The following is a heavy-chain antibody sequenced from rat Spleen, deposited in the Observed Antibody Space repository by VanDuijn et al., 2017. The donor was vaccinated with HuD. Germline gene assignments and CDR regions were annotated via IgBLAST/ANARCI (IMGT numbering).Heavy chain of an antibody. D-gene: IGHD5-1*01. CDR2: ISYEGSST. V-gene: IGHV5-22*01. CDR3: TRERNWAFDH. J-gene: IGHJ2*01. Sequence: EVQLVESGGGLVQSGRSQKLSCAASGFTFSDYYMAWVRQAPKKGLEWVASISYEGSSTYYGDSVKGRFTISRDNAKNTLYLQINSLRSEDTATYYCTRERNWAFDHWGQGVMVTVSS. CDR1: GFTFSDYY.